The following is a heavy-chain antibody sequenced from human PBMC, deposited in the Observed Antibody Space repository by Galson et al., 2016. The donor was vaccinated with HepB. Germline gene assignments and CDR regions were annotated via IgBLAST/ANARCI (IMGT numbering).Heavy chain of an antibody. D-gene: IGHD1-26*01. CDR3: VKDRGNLNYYQFYGFHV. J-gene: IGHJ6*02. V-gene: IGHV3-9*01. CDR2: ISSNSRRI. Sequence: SLRLSCAASGFIFDDYAMSWVRQSPGRGPEWVATISSNSRRIDYADSVKGRFTISRDNDENSVELQMNRLRTEDTALDYCVKDRGNLNYYQFYGFHVWGQGASVTVAS. CDR1: GFIFDDYA.